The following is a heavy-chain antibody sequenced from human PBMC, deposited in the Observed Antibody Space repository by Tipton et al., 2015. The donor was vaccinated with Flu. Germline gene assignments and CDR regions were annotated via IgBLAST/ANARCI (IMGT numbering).Heavy chain of an antibody. D-gene: IGHD7-27*01. CDR2: INHSGTT. Sequence: TLSLTCAVYGGSFSAYYWSWIRQPPGKGLEWVGEINHSGTTNYNPSLTSRVTVSADTSKKQFSLKLTSVTAAVTAVYYCASKVANWGVWEPLDYWGHGTLVTVSS. CDR1: GGSFSAYY. CDR3: ASKVANWGVWEPLDY. V-gene: IGHV4-34*01. J-gene: IGHJ4*01.